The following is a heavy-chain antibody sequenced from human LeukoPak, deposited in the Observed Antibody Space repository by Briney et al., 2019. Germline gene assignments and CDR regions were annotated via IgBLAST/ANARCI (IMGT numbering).Heavy chain of an antibody. D-gene: IGHD2-15*01. J-gene: IGHJ5*02. CDR3: ARDLVAQEDWFDP. CDR2: INPSGGST. V-gene: IGHV1-46*01. Sequence: ASVKVSCKASGYTFTSYYIHWVRQAPGQGLDWMGIINPSGGSTTYAQKFQGRVTMTRDTSTSTVYMELSSLRSEDTAVYYCARDLVAQEDWFDPWGQGTLVTVSS. CDR1: GYTFTSYY.